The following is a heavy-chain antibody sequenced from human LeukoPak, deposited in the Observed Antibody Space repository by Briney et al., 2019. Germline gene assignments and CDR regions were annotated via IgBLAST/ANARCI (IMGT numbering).Heavy chain of an antibody. V-gene: IGHV3-21*01. CDR1: GFTFSSYS. CDR3: ARASRDGYNH. J-gene: IGHJ4*02. Sequence: GGSLRLSCAASGFTFSSYSMNWVRQAPGKGLEWVSSISSSSSYIYYADSVKGRFTISRDNAKNSLYLKMNSLRAEDTAVYYCARASRDGYNHWGQGTLVTVSS. CDR2: ISSSSSYI. D-gene: IGHD5-24*01.